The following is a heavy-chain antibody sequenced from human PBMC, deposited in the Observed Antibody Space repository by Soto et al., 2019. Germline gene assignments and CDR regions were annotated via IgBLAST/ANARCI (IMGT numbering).Heavy chain of an antibody. D-gene: IGHD3-9*01. CDR3: ARSARRGELRYFDWSPRPDYYGMDV. Sequence: PSETLSLTCTVSGGSISSSSYYWGWIRQPPGKGLEWIGSIYYSGSTYYNPSLKSRVTISVDTSKNQFSLKLSSVTAADTAVYYCARSARRGELRYFDWSPRPDYYGMDVWGQGTTVTVSS. CDR1: GGSISSSSYY. CDR2: IYYSGST. V-gene: IGHV4-39*01. J-gene: IGHJ6*02.